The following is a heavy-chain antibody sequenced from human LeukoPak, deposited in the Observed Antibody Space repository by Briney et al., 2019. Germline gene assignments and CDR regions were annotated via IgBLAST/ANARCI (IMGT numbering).Heavy chain of an antibody. J-gene: IGHJ6*03. CDR3: ARVRVSFRRATYYYYYMDV. CDR1: GYTFTSYD. CDR2: MNPNSGNT. V-gene: IGHV1-8*01. D-gene: IGHD3-16*02. Sequence: GASVKVSCKASGYTFTSYDINWVRQATGQGLEWMGWMNPNSGNTGYAQKFQGRVTMTRNTSISTAYMELSSLRSEDTAVYYCARVRVSFRRATYYYYYMDVWGKGTTVTVSS.